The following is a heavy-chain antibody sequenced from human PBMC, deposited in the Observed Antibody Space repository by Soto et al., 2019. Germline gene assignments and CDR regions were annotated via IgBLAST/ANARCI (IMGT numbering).Heavy chain of an antibody. D-gene: IGHD3-22*01. CDR2: ISGSGGST. CDR3: AKDPNDSSGYYLSYFDY. CDR1: GFTFSSYA. Sequence: EVQLLESGGGLVQPGGSLRLSCAASGFTFSSYAMSWVRQAPGKGLEWVSAISGSGGSTYYADSVKGRFTISRDNSKNTLYLQMNSLRAEDTAVYYCAKDPNDSSGYYLSYFDYWGQGTLDTVSS. V-gene: IGHV3-23*01. J-gene: IGHJ4*02.